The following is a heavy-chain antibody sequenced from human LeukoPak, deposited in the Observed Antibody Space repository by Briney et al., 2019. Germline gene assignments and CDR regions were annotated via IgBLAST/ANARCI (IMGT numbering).Heavy chain of an antibody. Sequence: QPGGSLRLSCAASGFTFSSYAMSWVRQAPGKGLEWVSAISGSGGSTYYADSVKGRFTISRDNSKNTLYLQMNSLRAEGTAVYYCAKGDFWSGYYPIHFDYWGQGTLVTVSS. CDR1: GFTFSSYA. V-gene: IGHV3-23*01. D-gene: IGHD3-3*01. CDR3: AKGDFWSGYYPIHFDY. J-gene: IGHJ4*02. CDR2: ISGSGGST.